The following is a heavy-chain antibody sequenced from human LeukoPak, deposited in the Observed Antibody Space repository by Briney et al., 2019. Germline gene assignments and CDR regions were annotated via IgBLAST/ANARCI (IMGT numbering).Heavy chain of an antibody. D-gene: IGHD3-3*01. J-gene: IGHJ6*02. CDR1: GYTFTSYG. V-gene: IGHV1-18*01. Sequence: GASVKVSCTASGYTFTSYGISWVRQAPGQGLEWMGWISAYNGNTNYAQKLQGRVTMTTDTSTSTAYMELRSLRSDDTAVYYCARDQVTIFGVVIIPLHYYYGMDVWGQGTTVTVSS. CDR3: ARDQVTIFGVVIIPLHYYYGMDV. CDR2: ISAYNGNT.